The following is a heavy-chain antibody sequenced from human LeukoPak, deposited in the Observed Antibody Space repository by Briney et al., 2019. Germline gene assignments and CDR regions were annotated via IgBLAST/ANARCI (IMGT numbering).Heavy chain of an antibody. CDR3: LGVQYQSGSPTYSSGGF. Sequence: GRSLRLSCAASGFTFSNYKMHWVRQAPGKGLEWVALVLYDGSDIYSAAYVNCRFPISRDNSKNTQFPQMDSLGEEDTAISDCLGVQYQSGSPTYSSGGFWGQGTLVTVSS. CDR1: GFTFSNYK. V-gene: IGHV3-30*04. J-gene: IGHJ4*02. D-gene: IGHD3-10*01. CDR2: VLYDGSDI.